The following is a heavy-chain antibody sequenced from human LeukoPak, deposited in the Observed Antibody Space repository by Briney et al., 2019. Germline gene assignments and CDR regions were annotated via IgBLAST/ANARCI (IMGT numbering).Heavy chain of an antibody. J-gene: IGHJ5*02. CDR3: AKGYPPRGYYGSGSYQYNWFDP. D-gene: IGHD3-10*01. Sequence: PGRSLGLSCAASGFTFSNYGMHWVRQAPGKGLEWVAVIWYDGSNKYYADSVKGRFTISRDNAKNSLYLQMNSLRAEDTALYYCAKGYPPRGYYGSGSYQYNWFDPWGQGTLVTVSS. CDR1: GFTFSNYG. CDR2: IWYDGSNK. V-gene: IGHV3-33*03.